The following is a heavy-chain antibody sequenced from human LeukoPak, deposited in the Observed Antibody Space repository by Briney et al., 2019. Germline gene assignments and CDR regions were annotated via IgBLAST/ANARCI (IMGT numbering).Heavy chain of an antibody. CDR2: IYYSGST. CDR3: ARLFSRGWEYHFGLDV. CDR1: GGSISTDASY. D-gene: IGHD6-19*01. Sequence: SETLSLTCTVSGGSISTDASYWAWIRQPPGKGLEWIGSIYYSGSTYYSSSLKSRVTLSVDTSKNQFSLKMSSVTATDTAVFYCARLFSRGWEYHFGLDVWGQGTTVTVS. V-gene: IGHV4-39*01. J-gene: IGHJ6*02.